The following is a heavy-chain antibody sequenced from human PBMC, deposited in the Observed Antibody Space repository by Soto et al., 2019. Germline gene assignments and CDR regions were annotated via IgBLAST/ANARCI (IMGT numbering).Heavy chain of an antibody. V-gene: IGHV1-69*06. CDR1: GGTFSSYA. D-gene: IGHD2-2*01. Sequence: SVKVACKASGGTFSSYAISWVRQAPGQGLEWMGGIIPIFGTANYAQKFQGRVTITADKSTSTAYMELSSLRSEDTAVYYCARDRVGYCSSTSCYSEYYYYYYGMDVWGQGTTVTVSS. J-gene: IGHJ6*02. CDR2: IIPIFGTA. CDR3: ARDRVGYCSSTSCYSEYYYYYYGMDV.